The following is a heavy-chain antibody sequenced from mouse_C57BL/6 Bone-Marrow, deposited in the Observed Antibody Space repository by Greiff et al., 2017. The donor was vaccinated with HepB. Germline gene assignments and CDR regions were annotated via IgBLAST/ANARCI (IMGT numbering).Heavy chain of an antibody. CDR3: TTGSYGFAY. CDR2: IDPENGDT. J-gene: IGHJ3*01. D-gene: IGHD1-1*02. Sequence: VQLKESGAELVRPGASVKLSCTASGFNIKDDYMHWVKQRPEQGLEWIGWIDPENGDTEYASKFQGKAIITADTSSNTAYLQLSSLTSEDTAVYYCTTGSYGFAYWGQGTLVTVSA. V-gene: IGHV14-4*01. CDR1: GFNIKDDY.